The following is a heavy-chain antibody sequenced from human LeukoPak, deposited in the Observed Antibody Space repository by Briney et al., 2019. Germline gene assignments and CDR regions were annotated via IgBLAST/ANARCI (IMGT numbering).Heavy chain of an antibody. CDR2: IKSKTDGGTT. V-gene: IGHV3-15*01. CDR3: TTDRCSSGNCYYYYYYYMDV. Sequence: PGGSLRLSCAASGFTFSVAWMSWVRQAPGKGLEWVGHIKSKTDGGTTDYAAPVEGRFAISRDDSQNTLYLQMNSLETEDTGVYYCTTDRCSSGNCYYYYYYYMDVWGKGTTVTVSS. CDR1: GFTFSVAW. J-gene: IGHJ6*03. D-gene: IGHD2-15*01.